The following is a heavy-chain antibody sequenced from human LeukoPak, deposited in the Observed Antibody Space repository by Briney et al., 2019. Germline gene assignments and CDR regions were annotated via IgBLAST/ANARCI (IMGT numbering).Heavy chain of an antibody. D-gene: IGHD1-26*01. CDR1: GFTFDDYA. CDR2: ISWNSGTI. V-gene: IGHV3-9*03. CDR3: AKGGGTYSDWYFDL. Sequence: GGSLRLSCAASGFTFDDYAMHWVRQAPGKGLEWVSSISWNSGTIDYADSVKGRFTISRDNAENSLYLQMNSLRAEDMAFYYCAKGGGTYSDWYFDLWGRGTLVSVSS. J-gene: IGHJ2*01.